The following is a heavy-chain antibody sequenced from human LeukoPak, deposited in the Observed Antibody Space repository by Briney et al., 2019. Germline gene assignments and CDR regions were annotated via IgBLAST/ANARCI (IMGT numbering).Heavy chain of an antibody. Sequence: GRSLRLACAASGFTFSSHWMHWVRHDPGKGLVWVSRLNPDGGDTTYADSVKGRFTISRDNAKSTLFLQMNNLQAEDTALYYCARGRFRDGYNPDYWGQGTLVTVSS. CDR2: LNPDGGDT. D-gene: IGHD5-24*01. J-gene: IGHJ4*02. V-gene: IGHV3-74*03. CDR1: GFTFSSHW. CDR3: ARGRFRDGYNPDY.